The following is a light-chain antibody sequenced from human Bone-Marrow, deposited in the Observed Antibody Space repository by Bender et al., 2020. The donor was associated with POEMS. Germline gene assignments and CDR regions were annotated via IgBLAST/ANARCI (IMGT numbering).Light chain of an antibody. CDR1: VLPKKY. V-gene: IGLV3-25*03. CDR3: QSSDSNTRYQV. Sequence: SDELTQPPSVSVSPGQTARITCSGDVLPKKYAYWYQQKPGQAPVLVISKDTERPSSISERFSGSSSGTTVTLTISGVQAEDEAHYYCQSSDSNTRYQVFGGGTKLTVL. CDR2: KDT. J-gene: IGLJ3*02.